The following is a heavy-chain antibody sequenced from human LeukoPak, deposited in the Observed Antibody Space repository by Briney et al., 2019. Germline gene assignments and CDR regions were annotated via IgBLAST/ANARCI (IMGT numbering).Heavy chain of an antibody. Sequence: PSETLTLTCTVSGGSISSGDYYWSWIPRHPGKGLVWFGYIYYSGSTYYNPSLKSRVTISVDTSKNQFSMKLSSVTAADTAVYYCARRSVVPAAIPGWFDPWGQGTLVTVSS. CDR1: GGSISSGDYY. CDR3: ARRSVVPAAIPGWFDP. D-gene: IGHD2-2*02. V-gene: IGHV4-31*03. CDR2: IYYSGST. J-gene: IGHJ5*02.